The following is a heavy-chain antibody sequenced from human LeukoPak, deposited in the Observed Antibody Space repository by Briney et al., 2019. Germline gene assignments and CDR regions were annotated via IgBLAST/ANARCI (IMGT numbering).Heavy chain of an antibody. CDR2: MNPNSGRT. CDR3: AGETPSRYFDY. Sequence: ASVKVSCKASGYTLTTYDINWVRQAPGQGLEWMGWMNPNSGRTGYALKFQDRISITRNTSISTAYMELSSLESEDTAVYYCAGETPSRYFDYWGQGTLVTVSS. J-gene: IGHJ4*02. V-gene: IGHV1-8*01. CDR1: GYTLTTYD. D-gene: IGHD4-23*01.